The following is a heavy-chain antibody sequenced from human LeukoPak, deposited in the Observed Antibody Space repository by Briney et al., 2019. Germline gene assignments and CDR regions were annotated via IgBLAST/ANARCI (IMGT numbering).Heavy chain of an antibody. V-gene: IGHV1-8*03. CDR1: GYTFTSYD. CDR2: MNPNSGNT. J-gene: IGHJ3*02. CDR3: ARPLLPGGTDAFDI. Sequence: ASVKVSYKASGYTFTSYDINWVRQATGQGLEWMGWMNPNSGNTGYAQKFQGRVIITRNTSISTAYMELSSLRSEDTAVYYCARPLLPGGTDAFDIWGQGTMVTVSS. D-gene: IGHD1-26*01.